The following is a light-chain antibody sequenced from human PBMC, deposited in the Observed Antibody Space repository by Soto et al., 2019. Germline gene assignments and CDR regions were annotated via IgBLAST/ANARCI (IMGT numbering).Light chain of an antibody. CDR3: MQGTHWPPYT. J-gene: IGKJ2*01. CDR1: QSLVFTDGKTY. Sequence: DVVMTQSPLSLPVTLGQPASISCRSSQSLVFTDGKTYLNWFLQRPGQSPRRLMYKVSNRDSGVLDRFSGSGSDTNFTLKISRVEAEDVGGYYCMQGTHWPPYTFGQGTRLEIK. CDR2: KVS. V-gene: IGKV2-30*01.